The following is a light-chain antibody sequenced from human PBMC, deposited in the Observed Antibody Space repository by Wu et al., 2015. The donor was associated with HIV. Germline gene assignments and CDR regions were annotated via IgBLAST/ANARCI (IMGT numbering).Light chain of an antibody. CDR2: VHP. J-gene: IGKJ1*01. Sequence: GERATLSCEGRVESVSSYLASVPRRNLARLHGSSFMVHPQATGIPDRFSGSGSGTDFTLSISRLEPEDFAVYYCQQYSGPATFGQGTKVEV. CDR1: ESVSSY. CDR3: QQYSGPAT. V-gene: IGKV3-20*01.